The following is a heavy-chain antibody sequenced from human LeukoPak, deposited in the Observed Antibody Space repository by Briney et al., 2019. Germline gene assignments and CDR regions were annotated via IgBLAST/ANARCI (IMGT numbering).Heavy chain of an antibody. V-gene: IGHV2-5*01. CDR1: GFSLSTRGVA. Sequence: SGPTLLTPTPTIPLTCTFSGFSLSTRGVAVAWIRQPPGKALEWLALIYWNDDKRYSPSLKSRLTITNDASKNQVVLTMTNMDPADTGTYYCGHIFNSSPYSWGQGTLVTVSS. D-gene: IGHD2/OR15-2a*01. CDR3: GHIFNSSPYS. CDR2: IYWNDDK. J-gene: IGHJ4*02.